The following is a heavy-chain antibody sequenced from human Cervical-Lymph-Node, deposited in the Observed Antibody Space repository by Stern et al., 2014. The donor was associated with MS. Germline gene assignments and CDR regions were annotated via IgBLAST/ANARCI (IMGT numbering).Heavy chain of an antibody. CDR2: INPNSGGT. D-gene: IGHD3-16*02. V-gene: IGHV1-2*06. Sequence: VQLVESGAEVKKPGASVKVSCKASGYTFTGYYMHWVRQAPGQGLEWMGRINPNSGGTNYAQKFQGRVTMTRDTSISTAYMELSRLRSDDTAVYYCARDAHYDYVWGSYRCWFDPWGQGTLVTVSS. J-gene: IGHJ5*02. CDR3: ARDAHYDYVWGSYRCWFDP. CDR1: GYTFTGYY.